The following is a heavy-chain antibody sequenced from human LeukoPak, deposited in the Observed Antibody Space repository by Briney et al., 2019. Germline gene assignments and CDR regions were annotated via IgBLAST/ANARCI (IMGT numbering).Heavy chain of an antibody. Sequence: SQTLSLTCTVSGGSISSGYYYWSWIRQPPGKGLEWIGYIYYSGSTYYNPSLKSRVTISVDTSKNQFSLKLSSVTAADTAVYYCARVMVRGVIDYWGQGTLVTVSS. CDR1: GGSISSGYYY. J-gene: IGHJ4*02. CDR3: ARVMVRGVIDY. V-gene: IGHV4-30-4*01. D-gene: IGHD3-10*01. CDR2: IYYSGST.